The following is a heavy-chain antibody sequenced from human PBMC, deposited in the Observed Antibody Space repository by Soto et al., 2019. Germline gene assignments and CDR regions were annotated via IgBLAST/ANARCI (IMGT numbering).Heavy chain of an antibody. Sequence: PSETLSLTCTVSGGSISSYYWSWIRQPPGKGLEWIGYIYYSGSTNYNPSLKSRVTISVDTSKNQFSLKLSSVTAADTAVYYCARHVAVAGTDYWGQGTLVTVSS. J-gene: IGHJ4*02. V-gene: IGHV4-59*08. CDR1: GGSISSYY. CDR3: ARHVAVAGTDY. CDR2: IYYSGST. D-gene: IGHD6-19*01.